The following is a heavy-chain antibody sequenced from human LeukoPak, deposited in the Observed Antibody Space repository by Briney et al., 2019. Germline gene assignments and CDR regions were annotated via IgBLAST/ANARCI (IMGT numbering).Heavy chain of an antibody. CDR1: GFTFSSYA. D-gene: IGHD2-15*01. J-gene: IGHJ4*02. V-gene: IGHV3-23*01. CDR3: AKPDIGVVAAADY. Sequence: PGGSLRLSCAASGFTFSSYALSWVRQAPGKGLEWVSSISGSGGNTYYADSVKGRFTISRDNSKNTLYLQMNSLRVEDTAVYYCAKPDIGVVAAADYWGQGTLVTVSS. CDR2: ISGSGGNT.